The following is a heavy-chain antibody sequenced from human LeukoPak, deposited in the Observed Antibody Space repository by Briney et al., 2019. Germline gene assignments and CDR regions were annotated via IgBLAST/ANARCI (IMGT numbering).Heavy chain of an antibody. V-gene: IGHV4-38-2*02. CDR2: IYHSCST. CDR1: DYSITSDYY. Sequence: PSETLSLTCGVSDYSITSDYYWGWIRLPPGKGLEWIGSIYHSCSTYYNPSPKSRVTISVDTSKNQFSLKLTSVTAADTALYYCARENTSGTNWFDPWGQGTLVTVSS. CDR3: ARENTSGTNWFDP. J-gene: IGHJ5*02. D-gene: IGHD3-10*01.